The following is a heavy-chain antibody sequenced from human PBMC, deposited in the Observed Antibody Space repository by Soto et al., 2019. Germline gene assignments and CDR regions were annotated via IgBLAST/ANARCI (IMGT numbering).Heavy chain of an antibody. CDR3: ATEGCSSTSCYDAFDI. J-gene: IGHJ3*02. Sequence: ASVKVSCKVSGYTLTELSMHWVRQAPGKGLEWMGGFDPEDGETIYAQKFQGRVTMTEDTSTDTAYMELSSLRSEDTAVYYCATEGCSSTSCYDAFDIWGQGTMVTVSS. V-gene: IGHV1-24*01. D-gene: IGHD2-2*01. CDR2: FDPEDGET. CDR1: GYTLTELS.